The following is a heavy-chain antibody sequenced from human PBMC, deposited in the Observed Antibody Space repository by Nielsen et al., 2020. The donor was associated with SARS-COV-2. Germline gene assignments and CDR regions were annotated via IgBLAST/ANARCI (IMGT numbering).Heavy chain of an antibody. CDR2: IYYSGST. Sequence: SETLSLTCTVSGGSISSYYWSWIRQPPGKGLEWIGYIYYSGSTNYNPSPKSRVTISVDTSKNQFSLKLSSVTAADTAVYYCARQQTSHSTYYYYGMDVWGQGTTVTVSS. J-gene: IGHJ6*02. CDR3: ARQQTSHSTYYYYGMDV. CDR1: GGSISSYY. V-gene: IGHV4-59*08. D-gene: IGHD3-16*01.